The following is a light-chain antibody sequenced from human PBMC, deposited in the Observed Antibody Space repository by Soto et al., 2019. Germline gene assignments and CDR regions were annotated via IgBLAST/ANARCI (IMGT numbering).Light chain of an antibody. J-gene: IGLJ2*01. Sequence: QAVVTQPPSVSGAPGQRVTISCTGSSSNIGAGYDVHWYQQLPGTAPKLLIYGNSNRPSGVPDRFSGSKSGTSASLAITGLQAEDEADYYCQSYDSSLSGWVVFGGGTK. CDR1: SSNIGAGYD. CDR2: GNS. CDR3: QSYDSSLSGWVV. V-gene: IGLV1-40*01.